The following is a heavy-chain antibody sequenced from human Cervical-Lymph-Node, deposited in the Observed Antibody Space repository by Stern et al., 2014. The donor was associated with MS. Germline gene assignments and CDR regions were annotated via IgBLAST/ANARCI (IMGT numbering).Heavy chain of an antibody. V-gene: IGHV1-69*01. CDR1: GGTLNSYA. Sequence: DQLVESGAEVKKPGSSVKVSCKASGGTLNSYAISWVRQAPGQGLEWMGGIIPIFGTANYAQKFQGRVTITADESTSTAYMELSSLRSEDTAVDSHGNWFDPWGQGTLVTVSS. J-gene: IGHJ5*02. CDR3: GNWFDP. CDR2: IIPIFGTA.